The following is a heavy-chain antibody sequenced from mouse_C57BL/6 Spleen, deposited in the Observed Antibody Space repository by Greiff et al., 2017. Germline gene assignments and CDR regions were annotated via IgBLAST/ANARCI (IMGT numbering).Heavy chain of an antibody. Sequence: EVQLQQSGPVLVKPGASVKMSCKASGYTFTDYYMNWVKQSHGKSLEWIGVINPYNGGTSYNQKFKGKATLTVDKSSSTAYMELNSLTSEDSAVYYCARSNDYTYYAMDYWGQGTSVTVSS. J-gene: IGHJ4*01. V-gene: IGHV1-19*01. CDR1: GYTFTDYY. D-gene: IGHD2-4*01. CDR2: INPYNGGT. CDR3: ARSNDYTYYAMDY.